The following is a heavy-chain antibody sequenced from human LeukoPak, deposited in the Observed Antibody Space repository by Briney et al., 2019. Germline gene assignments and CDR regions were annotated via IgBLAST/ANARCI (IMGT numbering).Heavy chain of an antibody. CDR1: GYTFTHYL. Sequence: GASVKVSCKPSGYTFTHYLIHWVRQAPGLGHEWMGIINPRRGSTRYAQKFQDRVVVTRDTSTSTVYMELSSLRSDDTAVYYCTREGAAEAKNFDYWGQGTLVTVSS. V-gene: IGHV1-46*01. D-gene: IGHD6-13*01. CDR3: TREGAAEAKNFDY. J-gene: IGHJ4*02. CDR2: INPRRGST.